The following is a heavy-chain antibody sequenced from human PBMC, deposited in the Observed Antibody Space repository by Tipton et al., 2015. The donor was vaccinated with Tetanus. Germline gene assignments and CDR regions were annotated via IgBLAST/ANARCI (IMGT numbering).Heavy chain of an antibody. D-gene: IGHD3-16*01. CDR3: ARVDDSVWGSPFDP. Sequence: TLSLTCTVSGGSVNSDDYYWTWIRQHPGKGLDWIGYIFHTVGADYNPSLKSRATISIDTSKNQFSLKLSSVTAADTAVYYCARVDDSVWGSPFDPWGQGVLVTVSS. CDR1: GGSVNSDDYY. J-gene: IGHJ5*02. CDR2: IFHTVGA. V-gene: IGHV4-31*03.